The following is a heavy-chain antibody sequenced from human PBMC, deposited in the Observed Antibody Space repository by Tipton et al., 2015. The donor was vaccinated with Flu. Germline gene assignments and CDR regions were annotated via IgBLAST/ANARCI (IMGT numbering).Heavy chain of an antibody. CDR1: GFTFSSYG. J-gene: IGHJ6*02. V-gene: IGHV3-30*18. CDR3: AKDTAPRFLEWLNA. Sequence: SLRLSCAASGFTFSSYGMHWVRQAPGKGLEWVALVSYGGRDKYYADSVKGRFTISRDNSKNALYLQMSSLRPEDTAVYYCAKDTAPRFLEWLNAWGQGTTVIVSS. D-gene: IGHD3-3*01. CDR2: VSYGGRDK.